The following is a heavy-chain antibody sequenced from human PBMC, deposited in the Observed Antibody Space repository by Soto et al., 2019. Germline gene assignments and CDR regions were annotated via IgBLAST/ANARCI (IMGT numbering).Heavy chain of an antibody. CDR3: SRTNYENSGLISSLEN. V-gene: IGHV2-70*01. Sequence: SGPTLVNPTQTLTLTCTFSGFSLSTSGMCVSWIRQPPGKALEWLALIDWDDDKYYSTSLKTRLTISKDTSKNQVVLTMTNMDPVITVTYYSSRTNYENSGLISSLENWGQGTLVTVSS. CDR1: GFSLSTSGMC. D-gene: IGHD3-22*01. CDR2: IDWDDDK. J-gene: IGHJ4*02.